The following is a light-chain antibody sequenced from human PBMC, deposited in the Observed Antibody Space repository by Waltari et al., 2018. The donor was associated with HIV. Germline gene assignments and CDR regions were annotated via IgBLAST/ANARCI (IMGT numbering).Light chain of an antibody. V-gene: IGLV3-1*01. J-gene: IGLJ3*02. CDR2: QDA. Sequence: SYEISQAPSVSVSPGQTASINCSGDKLGDKYVSWYQQKAGHSPLRVVYQDAKRPSGIPDRFSGSNSGNTATLTISGTQAVDEADYYCQAWDSRTVVFGGGTHLTVL. CDR3: QAWDSRTVV. CDR1: KLGDKY.